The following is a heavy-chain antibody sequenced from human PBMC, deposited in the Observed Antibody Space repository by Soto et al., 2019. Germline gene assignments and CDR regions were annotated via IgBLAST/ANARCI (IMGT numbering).Heavy chain of an antibody. D-gene: IGHD6-19*01. J-gene: IGHJ5*02. Sequence: SGPTLVNPTQAVTLTCTFSGFSLSTSGMRVSWIRQPPGKALEWLARIDWDDEKFYSTSLKTRLTISKDTSKNQVVLTMTNMDPVDTATYYCARSSIAVGGFDPWGQGTLVTVSS. CDR2: IDWDDEK. CDR1: GFSLSTSGMR. V-gene: IGHV2-70*04. CDR3: ARSSIAVGGFDP.